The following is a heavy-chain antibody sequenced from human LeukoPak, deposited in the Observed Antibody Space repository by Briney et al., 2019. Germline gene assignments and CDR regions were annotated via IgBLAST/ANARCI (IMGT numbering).Heavy chain of an antibody. J-gene: IGHJ4*02. D-gene: IGHD2-15*01. CDR3: ARFCSGGSCYPS. Sequence: GGSLRLSCAASGSTFSSYWMSWVRQAPGKGLEWVANIKQDGSEKYYVDSVKGRFTISRGNAKNSLYLQMNSLRAEDTAVYYCARFCSGGSCYPSWGQGTLVTVSS. CDR1: GSTFSSYW. V-gene: IGHV3-7*01. CDR2: IKQDGSEK.